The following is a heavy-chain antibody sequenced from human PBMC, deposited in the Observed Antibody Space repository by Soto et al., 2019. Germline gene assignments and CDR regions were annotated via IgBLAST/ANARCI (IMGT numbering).Heavy chain of an antibody. CDR1: GFSITTSGVG. D-gene: IGHD1-7*01. V-gene: IGHV2-5*01. CDR2: TYWYVDN. CDR3: AHIVTLMSTWNYGAFDF. Sequence: QITLKESGPTLVTPTQTLTPTCSLSGFSITTSGVGVGWVRQPPGKPLEWLAFTYWYVDNRYNPPLTPRLSTAKATPRNQVVLRLTSLDPDDTATHYCAHIVTLMSTWNYGAFDFWGQGALYTV. J-gene: IGHJ3*01.